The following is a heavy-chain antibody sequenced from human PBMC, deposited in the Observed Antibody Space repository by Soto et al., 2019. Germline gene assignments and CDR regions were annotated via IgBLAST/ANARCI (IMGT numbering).Heavy chain of an antibody. V-gene: IGHV3-23*01. J-gene: IGHJ4*02. CDR3: ARWNGFGDS. Sequence: LRLSCAVSGFSLGPYGVTWVRQTPEKGLEWVTGFSGGSGAIFYADSVRGRFTISRDSSTAYLQMNNLRPEDTAVYSCARWNGFGDSWGQGSLVTVS. CDR1: GFSLGPYG. CDR2: FSGGSGAI. D-gene: IGHD1-1*01.